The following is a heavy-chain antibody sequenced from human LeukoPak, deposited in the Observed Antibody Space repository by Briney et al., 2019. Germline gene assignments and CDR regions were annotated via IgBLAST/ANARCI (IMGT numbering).Heavy chain of an antibody. CDR2: ISGSGGST. D-gene: IGHD3-10*01. CDR3: AKVRFSSGSPPFDP. V-gene: IGHV3-23*01. CDR1: GFTFSSYA. J-gene: IGHJ5*02. Sequence: PGGSLRLSCAASGFTFSSYAMSWVRQVPGKGLEWVSAISGSGGSTYYADSVKGRFTISRDNSKNTLYLQMNSLRAEDTAVYYCAKVRFSSGSPPFDPWGQGTLVTVSS.